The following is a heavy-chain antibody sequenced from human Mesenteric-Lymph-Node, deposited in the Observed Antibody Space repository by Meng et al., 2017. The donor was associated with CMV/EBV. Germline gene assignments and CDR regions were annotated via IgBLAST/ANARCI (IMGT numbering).Heavy chain of an antibody. D-gene: IGHD3-3*01. Sequence: ASVPVSCKASVYTFTRYYLHWVRQAPGQGLEWMGIINPSGGSTTYAQKFQGRVTITRDTSISTAYMELSSLRSEDTAVYYCAKYTHRAVRSGYHSQAFDIWGQGTMVTVSS. CDR1: VYTFTRYY. V-gene: IGHV1-46*01. J-gene: IGHJ3*02. CDR2: INPSGGST. CDR3: AKYTHRAVRSGYHSQAFDI.